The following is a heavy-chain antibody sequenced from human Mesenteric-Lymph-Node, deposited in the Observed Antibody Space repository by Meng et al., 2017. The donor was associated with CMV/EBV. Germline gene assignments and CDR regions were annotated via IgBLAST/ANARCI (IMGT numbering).Heavy chain of an antibody. CDR2: INPHSGGT. Sequence: ASVKVSCKASGYTFTGHYIHWVRQAPGQGLEWMGWINPHSGGTDYAQKFQGRVTMTRDMSISTAYMELSGLRSDDTAVYYCARPFYYGSGSYYEYYFDYWGQGTLVTVSS. CDR1: GYTFTGHY. J-gene: IGHJ4*02. V-gene: IGHV1-2*02. CDR3: ARPFYYGSGSYYEYYFDY. D-gene: IGHD3-10*01.